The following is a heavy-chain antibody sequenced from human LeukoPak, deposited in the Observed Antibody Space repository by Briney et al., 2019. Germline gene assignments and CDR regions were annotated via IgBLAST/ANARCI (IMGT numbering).Heavy chain of an antibody. CDR2: IYYSGST. J-gene: IGHJ4*02. CDR3: ARDLNMSWGDCSSISCYPNY. CDR1: GGSISTYY. D-gene: IGHD2-2*01. Sequence: SETLSLTCTVSGGSISTYYWSWIRQPPGKGLEWIGYIYYSGSTNYNPSLKSRVTISVDTSKSQFSLKLSSVTAADTAVYYCARDLNMSWGDCSSISCYPNYWGQGTLVTVSS. V-gene: IGHV4-59*01.